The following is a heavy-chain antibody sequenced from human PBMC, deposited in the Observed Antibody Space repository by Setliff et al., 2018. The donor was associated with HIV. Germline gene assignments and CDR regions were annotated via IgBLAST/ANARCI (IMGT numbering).Heavy chain of an antibody. CDR3: ARERRYCSGGSCSKFFDY. CDR1: GYTFTTYG. J-gene: IGHJ4*02. CDR2: ISPNFGHT. Sequence: ASVKVSCKASGYTFTTYGISWVRQAPGHGLEWMGWISPNFGHTKYAQKFLDRVTMTIDTATSRAYMELRSLRSDDTAVYSCARERRYCSGGSCSKFFDYWGQGTLVTVSS. D-gene: IGHD2-15*01. V-gene: IGHV1-18*04.